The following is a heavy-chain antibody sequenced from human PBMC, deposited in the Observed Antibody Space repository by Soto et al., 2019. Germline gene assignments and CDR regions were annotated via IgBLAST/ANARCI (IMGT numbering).Heavy chain of an antibody. CDR3: AGMGDVPYYYYGMDV. Sequence: QVQLVQSGAEVKKPGASVTVSCKASGYTFTTYGVSWVRQAPGQGLEWLGWINGYNGNAKYAENLQGRVTMTTDTSTSTAYMELKRLSSADTAVYYWAGMGDVPYYYYGMDVWGHGTTVTVSS. J-gene: IGHJ6*02. CDR1: GYTFTTYG. CDR2: INGYNGNA. D-gene: IGHD3-16*01. V-gene: IGHV1-18*01.